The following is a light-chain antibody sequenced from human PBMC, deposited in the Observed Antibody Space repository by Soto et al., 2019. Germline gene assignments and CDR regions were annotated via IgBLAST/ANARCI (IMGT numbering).Light chain of an antibody. J-gene: IGLJ1*01. Sequence: QSVLTQPASVSGSPGQSITISCTGTSSDVGSYNLVSWCQQHPGKAPKLMIYEGSKRPSGVSNRFSGSKSGYTASLTISGLQAEDEADYYCCSYAGSSTFYYVFGTGTKVTVL. CDR3: CSYAGSSTFYYV. V-gene: IGLV2-23*01. CDR1: SSDVGSYNL. CDR2: EGS.